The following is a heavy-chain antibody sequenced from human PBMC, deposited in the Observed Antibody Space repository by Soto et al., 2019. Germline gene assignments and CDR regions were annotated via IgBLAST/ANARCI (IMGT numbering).Heavy chain of an antibody. D-gene: IGHD2-21*02. CDR2: IRPSSESM. V-gene: IGHV3-48*02. CDR1: GFTFSTYP. J-gene: IGHJ4*02. CDR3: ARDSDFAFDY. Sequence: GGSLRLSCAASGFTFSTYPMNWVRQAPGKGLEWVSNIRPSSESMSYADSVKGRYTDSRDNAKNLLYLQINSLRDDDTAVYYCARDSDFAFDYWGQGT.